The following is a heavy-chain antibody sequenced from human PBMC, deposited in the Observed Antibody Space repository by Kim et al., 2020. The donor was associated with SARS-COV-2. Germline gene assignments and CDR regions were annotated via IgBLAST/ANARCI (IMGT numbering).Heavy chain of an antibody. Sequence: ASVKVSCKASGYTFTSYGIRWVRQAPGQGLEWMGWISAYNGNTNYAQKLQGRVTMTTDTSTSTAYMELRSLRSDDTAVYYCARRRYGDYYFDYWGQGTLVTVSS. CDR1: GYTFTSYG. J-gene: IGHJ4*02. CDR3: ARRRYGDYYFDY. CDR2: ISAYNGNT. D-gene: IGHD4-17*01. V-gene: IGHV1-18*01.